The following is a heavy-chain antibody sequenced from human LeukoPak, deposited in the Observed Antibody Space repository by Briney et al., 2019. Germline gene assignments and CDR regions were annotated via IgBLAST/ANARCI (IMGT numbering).Heavy chain of an antibody. J-gene: IGHJ4*02. CDR1: GFTFSTYA. Sequence: GGSLRLSCGASGFTFSTYAMTWVRQAPAKGLEWVSSISAGGGGTSNSDSVKGRFTISRDNSKNTLYLQMNSLTAEDTAVYYCAKRSRTEYYFDSWGQGTLVTVSS. CDR3: AKRSRTEYYFDS. CDR2: ISAGGGGT. V-gene: IGHV3-23*01.